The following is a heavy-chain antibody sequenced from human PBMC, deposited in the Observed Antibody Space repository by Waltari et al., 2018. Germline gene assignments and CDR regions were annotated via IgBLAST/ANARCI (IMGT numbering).Heavy chain of an antibody. CDR3: ARDERYCSSTSCYRWFDP. D-gene: IGHD2-2*01. V-gene: IGHV4-59*01. CDR1: GGSISSYY. J-gene: IGHJ5*02. CDR2: IYYSGST. Sequence: QVQLQESGPGLVKPSETLSLTCTVSGGSISSYYWSWIRPPPGKGLEWIGYIYYSGSTNYNPSLKSRVTISVDTSKNQFSLKLSSVTAADTAVYYCARDERYCSSTSCYRWFDPWAREPWSPSPQ.